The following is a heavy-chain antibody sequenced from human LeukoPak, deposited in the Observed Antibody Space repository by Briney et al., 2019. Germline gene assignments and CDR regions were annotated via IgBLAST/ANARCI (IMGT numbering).Heavy chain of an antibody. CDR2: INPNSGGT. D-gene: IGHD3-22*01. CDR1: GYTFTGYY. J-gene: IGHJ4*02. CDR3: ARPSSYYDSSGLEN. Sequence: ASVKVSCKASGYTFTGYYMHWVRQAPGQGLEWMGWINPNSGGTNYAQKFQGRVTMTRDTSISTAYMELSSLRSEDTAVYYCARPSSYYDSSGLENWGQGTLVTVSS. V-gene: IGHV1-2*02.